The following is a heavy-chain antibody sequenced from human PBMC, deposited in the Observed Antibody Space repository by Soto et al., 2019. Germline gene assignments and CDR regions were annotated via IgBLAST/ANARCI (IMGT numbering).Heavy chain of an antibody. J-gene: IGHJ4*02. CDR3: ARHFGSGIDY. CDR2: MYYAGNT. V-gene: IGHV4-39*01. D-gene: IGHD6-19*01. CDR1: GGSISSSSYH. Sequence: SETLSLTCSVSGGSISSSSYHLGWIRQPPGEGLEWIGRMYYAGNTYYNPSLKSRVTQSVDTSNNHFSLNLNSVTAADTAVYYCARHFGSGIDYWGPGIMVTVSS.